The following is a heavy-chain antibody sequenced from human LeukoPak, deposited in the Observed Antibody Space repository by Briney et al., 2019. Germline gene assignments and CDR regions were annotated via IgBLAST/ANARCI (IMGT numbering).Heavy chain of an antibody. J-gene: IGHJ4*02. Sequence: SETLSLTCAVYGGSFSGYYWSWIRQPPGKGLEWIGEINHSGSANYNPSFKSRVTISVDTSKNQFSLKLSSVTAADTAVYYCARYTASNLGYSFDYWGQGTLVTVSS. CDR2: INHSGSA. CDR3: ARYTASNLGYSFDY. D-gene: IGHD7-27*01. V-gene: IGHV4-34*01. CDR1: GGSFSGYY.